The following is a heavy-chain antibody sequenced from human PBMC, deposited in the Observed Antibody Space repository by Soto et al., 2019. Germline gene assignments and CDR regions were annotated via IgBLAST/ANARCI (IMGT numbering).Heavy chain of an antibody. V-gene: IGHV3-30-3*01. CDR2: ISYDGSNK. Sequence: QVQLVESGGGVVQPGRSLRLACAASGFTFSSYARHWVRQAPGKGLEWVAVISYDGSNKYYADSVKGRFTISRDNSKNSLYLQMNSLRAEDTAVYYCARPLWRDDYNWDYFDLWGRGTLVTVSS. J-gene: IGHJ2*01. CDR3: ARPLWRDDYNWDYFDL. CDR1: GFTFSSYA. D-gene: IGHD4-4*01.